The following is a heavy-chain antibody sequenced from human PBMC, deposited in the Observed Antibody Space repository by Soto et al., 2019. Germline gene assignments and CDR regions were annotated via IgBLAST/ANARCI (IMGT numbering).Heavy chain of an antibody. J-gene: IGHJ6*02. CDR1: GYTFSSYY. Sequence: ASVKVSCKASGYTFSSYYMHWVRQAPGQGLEWIGIINPSGGSTSYAQKFQGRVTMTRDTSTSTVYMELSSLRSEDTAVYYCARSSGNYYDSSGSTYYYYGMDVWGQGTTVTVSS. D-gene: IGHD3-22*01. CDR2: INPSGGST. CDR3: ARSSGNYYDSSGSTYYYYGMDV. V-gene: IGHV1-46*01.